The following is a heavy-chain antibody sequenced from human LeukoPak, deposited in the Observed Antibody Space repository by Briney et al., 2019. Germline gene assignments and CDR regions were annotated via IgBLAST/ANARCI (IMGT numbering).Heavy chain of an antibody. V-gene: IGHV4-34*01. D-gene: IGHD3-22*01. J-gene: IGHJ4*02. Sequence: SETLSLTCAASGGSFSGYYWSWIRQPPGKGLEWMGEINHSGSTNYNPSLKSRVTISVDTSKNQFSLKLSSVTAADTGVYYCARPYDRTDYWGQGTLVTVSS. CDR1: GGSFSGYY. CDR3: ARPYDRTDY. CDR2: INHSGST.